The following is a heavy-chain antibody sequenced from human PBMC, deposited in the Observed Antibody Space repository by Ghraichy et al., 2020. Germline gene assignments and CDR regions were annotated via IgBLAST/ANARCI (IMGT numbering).Heavy chain of an antibody. J-gene: IGHJ6*04. CDR2: INWNSGSI. V-gene: IGHV3-9*01. Sequence: GGSLRLSCAASGFTFDDYAMHWVRQAPGKGLEWVSGINWNSGSIGYADSVKDRFTISRDNAKKSLHLQMNSLRAEDTALYYCAKDNTAYSYYYGMDVWGKGTTVTVSS. CDR3: AKDNTAYSYYYGMDV. D-gene: IGHD4-11*01. CDR1: GFTFDDYA.